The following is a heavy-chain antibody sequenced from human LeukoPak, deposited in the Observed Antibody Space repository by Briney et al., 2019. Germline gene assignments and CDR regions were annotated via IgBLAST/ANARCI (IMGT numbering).Heavy chain of an antibody. D-gene: IGHD2-8*01. CDR2: IYGSGGT. J-gene: IGHJ4*02. Sequence: SETLSLTCTVSGVSMREYYWSWVRQPAGKGLEWIGRIYGSGGTNYSPSLKSRVTMSVDTSKNQFSLKLTSVTAADTAVYYCARFRCADGVCYPEDYWGQGTLVTVSP. CDR1: GVSMREYY. V-gene: IGHV4-4*07. CDR3: ARFRCADGVCYPEDY.